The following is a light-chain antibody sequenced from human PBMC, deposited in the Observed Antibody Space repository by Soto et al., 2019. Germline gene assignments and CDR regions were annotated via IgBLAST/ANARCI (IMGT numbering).Light chain of an antibody. Sequence: QSALTQPASVSGSPGQSITISCTGTSSDVGGSDYVSWYQHHPDKAPKLIISDVSNRPSGVSYRFSGSKSGNTASLTISGLQAEDEVIYYCSSHTNTNSYVFGTGTKVTVL. V-gene: IGLV2-14*03. CDR3: SSHTNTNSYV. CDR1: SSDVGGSDY. CDR2: DVS. J-gene: IGLJ1*01.